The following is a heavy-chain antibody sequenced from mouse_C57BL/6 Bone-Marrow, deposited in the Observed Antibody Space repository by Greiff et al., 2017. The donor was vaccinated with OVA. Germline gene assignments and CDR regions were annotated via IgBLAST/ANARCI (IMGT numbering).Heavy chain of an antibody. V-gene: IGHV1-82*01. CDR3: ERHDY. CDR1: GYAFSSSW. Sequence: VKLMESGPELVKPGASVKISCKASGYAFSSSWMNWVKQRPGKGLEWIGRIYPGDGDTNYNGKFKGKATLTADKSSSTAYMQLSTLTSGDSAVYFCERHDYWGQGTTLTVSS. J-gene: IGHJ2*01. CDR2: IYPGDGDT.